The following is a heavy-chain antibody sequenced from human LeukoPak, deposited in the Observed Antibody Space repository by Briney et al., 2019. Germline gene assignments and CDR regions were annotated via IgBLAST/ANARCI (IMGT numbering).Heavy chain of an antibody. J-gene: IGHJ4*02. V-gene: IGHV4-39*01. CDR2: KYYSGST. Sequence: SETLSLTCTVSGGSISSSSYYWGRIRQPPGKGLELIGSKYYSGSTYYNPSLKSRVTISVDTSKNQFSLKLSSVTVADTAVYYCASHNSAWGYFDYWGQGTLVTVSS. CDR1: GGSISSSSYY. D-gene: IGHD6-19*01. CDR3: ASHNSAWGYFDY.